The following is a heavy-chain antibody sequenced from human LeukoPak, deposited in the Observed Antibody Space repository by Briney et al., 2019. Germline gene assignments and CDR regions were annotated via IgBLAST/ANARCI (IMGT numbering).Heavy chain of an antibody. Sequence: GGSLRLSCAASGFTFSSYWMSWVRQAPGKGLEWVANIKQDGSEKYYVDSVKGRFTISRDNAKNSLYLQMNSLRAEDTAVYYCAKDLLAAAGTMDYWGQGTLVTVSS. CDR1: GFTFSSYW. D-gene: IGHD6-13*01. CDR2: IKQDGSEK. J-gene: IGHJ4*02. V-gene: IGHV3-7*01. CDR3: AKDLLAAAGTMDY.